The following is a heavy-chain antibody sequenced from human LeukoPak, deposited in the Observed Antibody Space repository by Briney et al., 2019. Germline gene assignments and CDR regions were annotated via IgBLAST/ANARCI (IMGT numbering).Heavy chain of an antibody. V-gene: IGHV3-23*01. D-gene: IGHD3-22*01. CDR1: GFTFSSYA. Sequence: QSGGSLTLSWAAAGFTFSSYAMRWVRQAPGQGLEWVSAISGSGGSTYYADSVKGRFTTSRDNSKNTLYLQMNSLRAEDTAVYYCAKIGPDTYYDSSGYYHYWGQGTLVTVSS. J-gene: IGHJ4*02. CDR3: AKIGPDTYYDSSGYYHY. CDR2: ISGSGGST.